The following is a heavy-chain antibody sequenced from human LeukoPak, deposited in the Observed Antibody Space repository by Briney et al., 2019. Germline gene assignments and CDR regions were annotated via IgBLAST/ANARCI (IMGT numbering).Heavy chain of an antibody. V-gene: IGHV3-23*01. D-gene: IGHD3-10*01. Sequence: GGSLRLSCAASGFTFSSYAMSWVRQAPGKGLEWVSAISGSGGSTYYADSVKGRFTISRDNSKNTLYLQMNSLRAEDTAVYYCAKDYYGSGSAAYFDYWGQGTLVTVSS. CDR3: AKDYYGSGSAAYFDY. CDR2: ISGSGGST. CDR1: GFTFSSYA. J-gene: IGHJ4*02.